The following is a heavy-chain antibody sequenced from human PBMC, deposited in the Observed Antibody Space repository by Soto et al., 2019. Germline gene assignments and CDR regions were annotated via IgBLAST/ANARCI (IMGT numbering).Heavy chain of an antibody. CDR1: GFTFDDYA. CDR3: AKVLSSSPTDAFDI. J-gene: IGHJ3*02. Sequence: EVQLVESGGGLVQPGRSLRLSCVASGFTFDDYAMHWVRQAPGKGLEWVSHISWHSGNLGYADSVKGPFTISRDNAKRSLYLNINSLRAEDKALYYCAKVLSSSPTDAFDIWGQGTMVTVSS. V-gene: IGHV3-9*01. CDR2: ISWHSGNL. D-gene: IGHD6-6*01.